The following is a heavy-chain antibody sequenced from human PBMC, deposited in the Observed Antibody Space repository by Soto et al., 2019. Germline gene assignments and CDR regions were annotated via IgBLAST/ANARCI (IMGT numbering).Heavy chain of an antibody. Sequence: EVQLLESGGGLVQPGGSLRLSCAASGFTFSSYAMSWVRQAPGKGLEWASIISGNGGGTYYADSVKGRFTISRDTSKNTLFRQMNSLRAEDTAVYYCAKHTYGDYRNYWYFDLWGRGTLVAVSS. CDR1: GFTFSSYA. CDR3: AKHTYGDYRNYWYFDL. CDR2: ISGNGGGT. D-gene: IGHD4-17*01. J-gene: IGHJ2*01. V-gene: IGHV3-23*01.